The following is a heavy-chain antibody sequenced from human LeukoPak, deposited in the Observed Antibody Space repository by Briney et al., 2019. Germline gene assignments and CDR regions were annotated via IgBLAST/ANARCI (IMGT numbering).Heavy chain of an antibody. CDR2: IDKHGSGK. CDR1: GFTFSTSW. D-gene: IGHD1-26*01. J-gene: IGHJ4*02. CDR3: ARDAGWGYYDL. V-gene: IGHV3-7*01. Sequence: GGSLRLSCVASGFTFSTSWVTWVRQAPGKGLEWVANIDKHGSGKYYVDSVKGRFAISRDYASNSVFLQMDSLRAEDTSVYYCARDAGWGYYDLWGQGTPVAVSS.